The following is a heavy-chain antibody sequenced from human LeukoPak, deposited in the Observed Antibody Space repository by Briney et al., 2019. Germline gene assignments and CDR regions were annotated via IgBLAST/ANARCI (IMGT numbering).Heavy chain of an antibody. CDR2: IYYSGST. J-gene: IGHJ4*02. D-gene: IGHD5-18*01. CDR1: GGSISSYY. V-gene: IGHV4-59*01. CDR3: ARCRGGRGYSYGYIL. Sequence: SETLSLTCTVSGGSISSYYWSWIRQPPGKGLEWIGYIYYSGSTIYNPSLKSRVTISVDTSKNQFSLKLSSVTAADTAVYYCARCRGGRGYSYGYILRGQGTLVTVSS.